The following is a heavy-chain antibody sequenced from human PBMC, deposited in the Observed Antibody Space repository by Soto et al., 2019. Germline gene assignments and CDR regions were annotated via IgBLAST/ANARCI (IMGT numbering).Heavy chain of an antibody. D-gene: IGHD3-3*01. J-gene: IGHJ5*02. CDR2: MNPNSGNT. CDR3: ARGFLQYYDFWSGYYNWFAP. V-gene: IGHV1-8*01. Sequence: ASVKVSCKASGYTFTSYDINWVRQANGQGLEWMGWMNPNSGNTGYAQKFQGRVTMTRNTSISTAYMELSSLRSEDTAVYYCARGFLQYYDFWSGYYNWFAPWGQGTLVTVSS. CDR1: GYTFTSYD.